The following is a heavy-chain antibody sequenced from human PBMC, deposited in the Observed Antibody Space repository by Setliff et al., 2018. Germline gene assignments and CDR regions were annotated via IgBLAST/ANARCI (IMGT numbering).Heavy chain of an antibody. V-gene: IGHV4-59*08. J-gene: IGHJ4*02. Sequence: SETLSLTCTVSGASISSYYWSWIRQPPGKGLEWIGYIYYGGTTNYNPSLKSRVSISLDTSKSQFSLRLSSLTAADTAVYYCARGLHSGTYWGTRPLGLDYWGQGSLVTVSS. CDR2: IYYGGTT. CDR3: ARGLHSGTYWGTRPLGLDY. CDR1: GASISSYY. D-gene: IGHD1-26*01.